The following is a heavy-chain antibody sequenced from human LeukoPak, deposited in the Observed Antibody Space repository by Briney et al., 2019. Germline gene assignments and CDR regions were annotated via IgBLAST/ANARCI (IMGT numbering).Heavy chain of an antibody. CDR3: ATRGYCSGTSCYAPQP. CDR2: ITGTGGST. D-gene: IGHD2-2*01. Sequence: PGGSLRLSCAASGFTFSSYAMSWVRQAPGKGLEWVSAITGTGGSTYYADSVKGRFTISRDNSKNTLYLQMNSLRAEDTAVYCCATRGYCSGTSCYAPQPWGQGTLVTVSS. CDR1: GFTFSSYA. J-gene: IGHJ5*02. V-gene: IGHV3-23*01.